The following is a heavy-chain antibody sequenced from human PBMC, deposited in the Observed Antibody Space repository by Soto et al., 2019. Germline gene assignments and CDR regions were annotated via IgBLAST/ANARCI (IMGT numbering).Heavy chain of an antibody. CDR1: GYTFATYP. Sequence: ASVKVSCKASGYTFATYPRHWVRQAPGQRLEWMGWLNADNGNTKYSQTLQGRVTITRDTSASTAYVELSSLRSEDTAVYYCASPSYPGCPIDYWGKVTPVTVSS. D-gene: IGHD3-16*02. CDR3: ASPSYPGCPIDY. CDR2: LNADNGNT. V-gene: IGHV1-3*01. J-gene: IGHJ4*02.